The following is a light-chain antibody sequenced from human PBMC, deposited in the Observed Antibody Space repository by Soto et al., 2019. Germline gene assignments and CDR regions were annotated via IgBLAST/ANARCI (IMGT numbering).Light chain of an antibody. CDR1: SSDVDDYRY. CDR3: CSYVTTPEI. J-gene: IGLJ1*01. Sequence: QSVLAQPRSVCGSPGQLLTISCTGTSSDVDDYRYVSWYQQYPGKAPKLVIYDGTKRPSGVPDRFSGSNSGNTASLTISGLQAEDEADYYCCSYVTTPEIFGTGTKVTVL. V-gene: IGLV2-11*01. CDR2: DGT.